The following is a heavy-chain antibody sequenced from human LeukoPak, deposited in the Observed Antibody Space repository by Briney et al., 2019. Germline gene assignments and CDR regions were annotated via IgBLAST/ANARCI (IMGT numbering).Heavy chain of an antibody. CDR2: IIPIFGTA. CDR3: ARSSVPYYYDSSGYFEANYYYYMDV. J-gene: IGHJ6*03. D-gene: IGHD3-22*01. CDR1: GGTFISYA. Sequence: ASVKVSCKGSGGTFISYAISWVRQAPGQGLEWMGGIIPIFGTANYAQKFQGRVTITADESTSTAYMELSSLRSEDTAVYYCARSSVPYYYDSSGYFEANYYYYMDVWGKGTTVTISS. V-gene: IGHV1-69*13.